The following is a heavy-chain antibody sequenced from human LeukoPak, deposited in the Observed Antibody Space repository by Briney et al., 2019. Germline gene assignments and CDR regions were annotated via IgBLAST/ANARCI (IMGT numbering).Heavy chain of an antibody. D-gene: IGHD1-26*01. CDR2: ISAYNGNT. CDR3: ARGQGNIVGATHFDY. J-gene: IGHJ4*02. CDR1: GYTFTSYG. Sequence: ASVKVSCKASGYTFTSYGIRWVRQAPGQGLEWMGWISAYNGNTNYAQKLQGRVTMTTDTSTSTAYMELRSLRSDDTAVYYCARGQGNIVGATHFDYWGQGTLVTVSS. V-gene: IGHV1-18*01.